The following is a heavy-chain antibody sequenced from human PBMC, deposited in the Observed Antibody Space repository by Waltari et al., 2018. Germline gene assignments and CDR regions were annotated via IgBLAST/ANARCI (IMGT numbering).Heavy chain of an antibody. CDR3: ARSDVVVAPARNNYYFPMEV. V-gene: IGHV4-61*09. J-gene: IGHJ6*03. Sequence: QLQLQQSGPGLVKPSQTLSLACSLSGDSISGSYYWNWVRQTAGEGLEWLGYIYSSGSTKYKPSLQSRATISIVNKTQFSLKLDAVTAADTAVYYCARSDVVVAPARNNYYFPMEVWGQGTTVTVSS. CDR2: IYSSGST. CDR1: GDSISGSYY. D-gene: IGHD2-21*01.